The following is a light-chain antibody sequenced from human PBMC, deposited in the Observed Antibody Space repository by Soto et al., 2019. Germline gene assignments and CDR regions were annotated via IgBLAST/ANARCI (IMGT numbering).Light chain of an antibody. CDR1: QSISSW. J-gene: IGKJ1*01. V-gene: IGKV1-5*01. Sequence: DIEVTQSPNTLSATAGDRVTITCRASQSISSWLAWYQHKPGKAPKLLIYDASNLDSRVPSRFSGSGSGTEFSLAISNLQPDDCATYYCQQYDNYWTFGQGTKVDIK. CDR2: DAS. CDR3: QQYDNYWT.